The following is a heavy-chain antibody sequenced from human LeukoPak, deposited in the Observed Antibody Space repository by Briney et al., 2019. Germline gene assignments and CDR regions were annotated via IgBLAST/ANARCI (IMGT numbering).Heavy chain of an antibody. CDR2: ISSSSSYI. CDR3: AREVSRRGWFDP. V-gene: IGHV3-21*01. CDR1: GFTFSSYS. Sequence: GGSLRLSCAASGFTFSSYSMNWVRQAPGKGLEWVSSISSSSSYIYYADSVKGRFTISRDNAKNSLYLQMSSLRAEDTAVNYCAREVSRRGWFDPWGQGTLVTVSS. D-gene: IGHD3-10*01. J-gene: IGHJ5*02.